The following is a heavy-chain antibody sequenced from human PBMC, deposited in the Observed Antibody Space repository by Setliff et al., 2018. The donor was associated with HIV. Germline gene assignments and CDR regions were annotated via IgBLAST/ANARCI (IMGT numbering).Heavy chain of an antibody. V-gene: IGHV4-38-2*01. Sequence: PSETLSLTCAVSGYSISSGSYWGWIRQPPGKGLEWIGSIYHSGNTYYNPSLKSRVTLSVDTSKNQFSLKLSSVTAADTAVYYCARDPRAPRYCSGGSCYSQRRAFDIWGQGTMVTVSS. J-gene: IGHJ3*02. CDR2: IYHSGNT. CDR3: ARDPRAPRYCSGGSCYSQRRAFDI. D-gene: IGHD2-15*01. CDR1: GYSISSGSY.